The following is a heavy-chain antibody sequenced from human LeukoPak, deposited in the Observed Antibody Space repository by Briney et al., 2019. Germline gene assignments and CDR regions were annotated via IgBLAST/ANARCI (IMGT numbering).Heavy chain of an antibody. J-gene: IGHJ4*02. CDR1: GGTFSSYT. CDR2: IIPILGIA. D-gene: IGHD3-22*01. V-gene: IGHV1-69*02. CDR3: ARGSPQNYYDSSGYKGGFDY. Sequence: AASVKVSCKASGGTFSSYTISWVRQAPGQGLEWMGRIIPILGIANYAQKFQGRVTITADKSTSTAYMELSSLRSEDTAVYYCARGSPQNYYDSSGYKGGFDYWGQGTLVTVSS.